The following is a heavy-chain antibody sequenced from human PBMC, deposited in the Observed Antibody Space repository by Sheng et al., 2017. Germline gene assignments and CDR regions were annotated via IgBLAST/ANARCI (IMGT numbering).Heavy chain of an antibody. Sequence: QVQLVESGGGVVQPGRSLRLSCAASGFAFSDYALHWVRQAPGKGLEWVAIMSYDGRYVFYAGSVKGRFTISRDNSKNTLYLEMNSLRAEDTAMYYCATDEDYQMPGDHWGQGTLVTVSS. CDR2: MSYDGRYV. CDR3: ATDEDYQMPGDH. V-gene: IGHV3-30*04. CDR1: GFAFSDYA. D-gene: IGHD4-17*01. J-gene: IGHJ4*02.